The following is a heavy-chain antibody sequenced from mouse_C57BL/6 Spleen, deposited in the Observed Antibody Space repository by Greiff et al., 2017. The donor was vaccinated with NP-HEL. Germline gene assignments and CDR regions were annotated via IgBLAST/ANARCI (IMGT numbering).Heavy chain of an antibody. CDR1: GYTFTSYW. V-gene: IGHV1-64*01. D-gene: IGHD1-1*01. CDR2: IHPNSGST. Sequence: VQLQQPGAEPVKPGASVKLSCKASGYTFTSYWMHWVKQRPGQGLEWIGMIHPNSGSTNYNEKFKSKATLTVDKSSSTAYMQLSSLTSEDSAVYYCARSFITTVVAPYFDYWGQGTTLTVSS. CDR3: ARSFITTVVAPYFDY. J-gene: IGHJ2*01.